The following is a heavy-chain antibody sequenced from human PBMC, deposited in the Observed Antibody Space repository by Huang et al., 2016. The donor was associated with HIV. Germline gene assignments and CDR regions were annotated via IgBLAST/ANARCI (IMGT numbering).Heavy chain of an antibody. D-gene: IGHD3-10*01. CDR3: AKGSMANAFDI. CDR2: KRYDGSNK. Sequence: QVQLVESGGGVVQPGGSLSLSCAASGFTFSSYGMHWVRQDPGKGLEWVAFKRYDGSNKYYADSVRGRFTISRDNSKNTLYLQMNSLRAEDTAVYYCAKGSMANAFDIWGQGTMVTVSS. J-gene: IGHJ3*02. V-gene: IGHV3-30*02. CDR1: GFTFSSYG.